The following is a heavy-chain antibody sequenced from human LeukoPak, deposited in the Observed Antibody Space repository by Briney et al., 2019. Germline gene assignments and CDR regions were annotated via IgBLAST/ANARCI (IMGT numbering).Heavy chain of an antibody. Sequence: SETLSLTCTVSGGSISSYYWNWIRQPPGKGLEYIGNINYSGSTNYDPSLKSRVTISVDTSKNQFSLKLSSVTAADTAVYYCARLIDYYYGMDVWGQEATVTVSS. CDR1: GGSISSYY. V-gene: IGHV4-59*08. CDR2: INYSGST. CDR3: ARLIDYYYGMDV. J-gene: IGHJ6*02.